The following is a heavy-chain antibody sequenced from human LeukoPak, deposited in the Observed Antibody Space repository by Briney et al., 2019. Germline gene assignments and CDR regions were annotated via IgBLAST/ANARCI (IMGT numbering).Heavy chain of an antibody. J-gene: IGHJ4*02. Sequence: SETLSLTCTVSGDSISSYYWSWIRQPPGKGLEWIGYIFNSGSTNYNPSLKSRVTISVDTSKNQFSLKLSSVTAADTAVYYCARHGLNVWGSYYYTARNYFDYWGQGTLVTVSS. D-gene: IGHD3-16*01. CDR1: GDSISSYY. V-gene: IGHV4-59*08. CDR2: IFNSGST. CDR3: ARHGLNVWGSYYYTARNYFDY.